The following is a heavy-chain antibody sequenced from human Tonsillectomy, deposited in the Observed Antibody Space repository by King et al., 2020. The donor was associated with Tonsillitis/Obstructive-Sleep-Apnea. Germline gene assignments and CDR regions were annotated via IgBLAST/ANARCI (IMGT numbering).Heavy chain of an antibody. CDR3: AKDVTNYFYGMDV. CDR1: GFTFSSYG. V-gene: IGHV3-30*18. CDR2: ISYDGSNK. J-gene: IGHJ6*02. Sequence: VQLVESGGGVVQPGRSLRLSCAASGFTFSSYGMHWVRQAPGKGLEWVTFISYDGSNKYYADSVKGRFTISRDNSKNALYLRMNRLRAEDTAVYYCAKDVTNYFYGMDVWGQGTTVTVSS.